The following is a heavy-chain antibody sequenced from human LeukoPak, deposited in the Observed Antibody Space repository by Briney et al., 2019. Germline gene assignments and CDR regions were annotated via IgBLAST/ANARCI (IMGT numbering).Heavy chain of an antibody. Sequence: SETLSLTCTVSGGSISTSNYYWGWIRQPPGKGLEWIGEINHSGSTNYNPSLKSRVTISVDTSKNQFSLKLSSVTAADTAVYYCARGDVDTRVGYWGQGTLVTVSS. D-gene: IGHD5-18*01. CDR1: GGSISTSNYY. J-gene: IGHJ4*02. CDR2: INHSGST. V-gene: IGHV4-39*07. CDR3: ARGDVDTRVGY.